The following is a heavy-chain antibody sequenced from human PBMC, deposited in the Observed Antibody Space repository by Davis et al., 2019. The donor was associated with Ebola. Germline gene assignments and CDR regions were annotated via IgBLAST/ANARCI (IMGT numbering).Heavy chain of an antibody. CDR1: GGTFSSYA. D-gene: IGHD4-23*01. V-gene: IGHV1-69*13. J-gene: IGHJ2*01. CDR3: ARTGVTTVVIGDWYFDL. Sequence: SVKVSCKASGGTFSSYAISWVRQAPGQGLEWMGGINPIFDTANYAQKFQGRVTITADESTSTAYMELSSLRSEDTAVYYCARTGVTTVVIGDWYFDLWGRGTLVTVSS. CDR2: INPIFDTA.